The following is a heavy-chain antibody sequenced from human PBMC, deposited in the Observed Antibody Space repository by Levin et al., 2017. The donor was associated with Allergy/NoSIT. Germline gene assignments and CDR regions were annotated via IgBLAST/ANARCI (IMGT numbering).Heavy chain of an antibody. CDR3: ATAAPFYYYGMDV. J-gene: IGHJ6*02. D-gene: IGHD6-6*01. CDR1: GGSMRSYY. Sequence: PSETLSLTCSVSGGSMRSYYWSWIRQSPGKGLEWIGYIDHSGNSNYNPSLKNRVTMSVDTSKNQFSLKVTSVTAADTAVYFCATAAPFYYYGMDVWGQGTTVTVSS. V-gene: IGHV4-59*01. CDR2: IDHSGNS.